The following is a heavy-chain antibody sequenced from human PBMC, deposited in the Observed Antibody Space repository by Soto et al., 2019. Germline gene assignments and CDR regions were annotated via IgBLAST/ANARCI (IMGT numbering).Heavy chain of an antibody. V-gene: IGHV3-23*01. CDR2: ISGSGGST. D-gene: IGHD3-22*01. Sequence: GGSLRLSCAASGFTFSSCAMSWVRQAPGKGLEWVSAISGSGGSTYYADSVKGRFTISRDNSKNTLYLQMNSLRAEDTAVYYCAKDAYYYDSSGYPLDYWGQGTLVTVSS. CDR1: GFTFSSCA. J-gene: IGHJ4*02. CDR3: AKDAYYYDSSGYPLDY.